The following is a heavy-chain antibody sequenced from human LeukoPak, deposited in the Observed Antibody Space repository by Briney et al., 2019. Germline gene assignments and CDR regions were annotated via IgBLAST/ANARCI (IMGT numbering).Heavy chain of an antibody. V-gene: IGHV4-34*01. CDR1: GGSFSGYY. D-gene: IGHD1-14*01. CDR3: ARGRRGPNRRYGAFDI. J-gene: IGHJ3*02. CDR2: INHSGST. Sequence: KPSETLSLTCAVYGGSFSGYYWSWIRQPPGKGLEWIGEINHSGSTNYNPSLKSRVTISVDTSKNQFSLKLSSVTAADTAVYYCARGRRGPNRRYGAFDIWGQGTMVTVSS.